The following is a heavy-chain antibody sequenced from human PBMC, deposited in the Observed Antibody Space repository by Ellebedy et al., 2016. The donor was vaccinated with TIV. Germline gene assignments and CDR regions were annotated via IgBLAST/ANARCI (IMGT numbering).Heavy chain of an antibody. CDR3: ARYAFGSGSFDY. D-gene: IGHD3-10*01. CDR2: SYPSGNT. Sequence: SETLSLXCGVSNGSIVSGGYSWSWIRQLLGMGLEWIGNSYPSGNTFYNSSLKTRVTMSVDRSKNQFSLRLSSVTAADTAVYYCARYAFGSGSFDYWGQGILVTVSS. V-gene: IGHV4-30-2*01. CDR1: NGSIVSGGYS. J-gene: IGHJ4*02.